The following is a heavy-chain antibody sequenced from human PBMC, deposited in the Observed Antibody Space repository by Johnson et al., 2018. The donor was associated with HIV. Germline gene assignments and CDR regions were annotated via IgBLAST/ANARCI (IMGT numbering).Heavy chain of an antibody. CDR2: INWNGGST. D-gene: IGHD4-17*01. V-gene: IGHV3-20*04. CDR3: ARDFSDYGDYGRCAFDI. CDR1: GFTFDDYG. Sequence: EMQLVESGGSVVRPGGSLRLSCAASGFTFDDYGMSWVRQAPGKGLEWVSGINWNGGSTGYADSVKGRFTISRDNAKNSLYLQMNSLRAEDTALYYCARDFSDYGDYGRCAFDIWGQGTMVTVSS. J-gene: IGHJ3*02.